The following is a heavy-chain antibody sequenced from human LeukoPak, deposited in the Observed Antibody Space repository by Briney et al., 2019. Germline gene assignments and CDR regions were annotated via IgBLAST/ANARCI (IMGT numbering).Heavy chain of an antibody. CDR3: TTHPY. CDR1: GFTFSNAW. J-gene: IGHJ4*02. V-gene: IGHV3-15*01. CDR2: VKTKTVGGTT. Sequence: PGGSLRLSCAASGFTFSNAWMNWVREAPGKGLEWVGRVKTKTVGGTTDYAAPVKGRFTISRDDSKNTLYLQMDSLKTEDTAVYYCTTHPYWGQGTLVTVSS.